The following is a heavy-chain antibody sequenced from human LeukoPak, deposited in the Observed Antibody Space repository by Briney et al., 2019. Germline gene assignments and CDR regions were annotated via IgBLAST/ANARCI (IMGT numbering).Heavy chain of an antibody. CDR1: GGTFSGYH. J-gene: IGHJ4*02. Sequence: TSETLSLTCAVYGGTFSGYHWTWIRQPPGKGLEWIGYIYYSGSTNYNPSLKSRVTISVDTSKSQFSLKLRSVTAADTAVYYCAGGGVAVAALGSWGQGTLVTVSS. CDR2: IYYSGST. D-gene: IGHD6-19*01. V-gene: IGHV4-59*12. CDR3: AGGGVAVAALGS.